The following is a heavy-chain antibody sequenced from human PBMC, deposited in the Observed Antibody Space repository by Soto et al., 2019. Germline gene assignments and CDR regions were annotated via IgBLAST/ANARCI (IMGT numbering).Heavy chain of an antibody. D-gene: IGHD7-27*01. CDR2: ISSSSSTI. CDR3: ARAPGDVDY. Sequence: GGSLRLSCAASGFTFSSYSMNWVRQAPGKGLEWVSYISSSSSTIYYADSVKGRFTISRDNAKNSLYLQMNSLRAEDTAVYYCARAPGDVDYWGQGTLVTVSS. V-gene: IGHV3-48*04. J-gene: IGHJ4*02. CDR1: GFTFSSYS.